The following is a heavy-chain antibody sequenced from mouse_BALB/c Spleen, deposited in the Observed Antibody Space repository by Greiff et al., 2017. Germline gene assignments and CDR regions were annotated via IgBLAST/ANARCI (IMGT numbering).Heavy chain of an antibody. J-gene: IGHJ3*01. Sequence: EVQLQQSGPELVKPGASVKMSCKASGYTFTSYVMHWVKQKPGQGLEWIGYINPYNDGTKYNEKFKGKATLTSDKSSSTAYMELSSLTSEDSAVYYCARGRGDGGEAWFAYWGQGTLVTVSA. V-gene: IGHV1-14*01. CDR3: ARGRGDGGEAWFAY. CDR1: GYTFTSYV. CDR2: INPYNDGT.